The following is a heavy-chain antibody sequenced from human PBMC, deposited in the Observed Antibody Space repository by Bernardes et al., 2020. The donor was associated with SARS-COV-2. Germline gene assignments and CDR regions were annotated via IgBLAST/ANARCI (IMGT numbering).Heavy chain of an antibody. J-gene: IGHJ3*02. D-gene: IGHD3-22*01. V-gene: IGHV5-51*01. CDR1: GYTFTTYW. Sequence: GESLKISCKGSGYTFTTYWIGWVRQMPGKGLEWMGIIYPGDSDTRYSLSFQGQVTISADKSISAAYLQWSSLKASDTAIYYCATDAGTLRDSSGWNAFDIWGQGTMVTVSS. CDR3: ATDAGTLRDSSGWNAFDI. CDR2: IYPGDSDT.